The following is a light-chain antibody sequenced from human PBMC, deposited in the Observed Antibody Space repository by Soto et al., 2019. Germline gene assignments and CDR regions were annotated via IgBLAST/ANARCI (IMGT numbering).Light chain of an antibody. CDR2: KVS. V-gene: IGKV2-30*01. Sequence: DVVMTQSPFSLPVTLGQPASISCTSSQSLVYSDGNTYLNWIQQRPGQSPRRLLYKVSNRDSGVTDSFSGSGSGTDFTLNISRLEAEDVGVYYCMQGNHWPYTSGHGTELDIK. CDR3: MQGNHWPYT. J-gene: IGKJ2*01. CDR1: QSLVYSDGNTY.